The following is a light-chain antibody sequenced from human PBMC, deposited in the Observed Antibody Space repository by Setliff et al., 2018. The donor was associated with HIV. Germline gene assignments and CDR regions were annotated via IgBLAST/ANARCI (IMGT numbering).Light chain of an antibody. V-gene: IGLV1-40*01. CDR2: ANS. CDR1: SSNVGVGYD. J-gene: IGLJ1*01. CDR3: QSHDSSLSGFV. Sequence: QSALTQPPSVSGAPGQRVTISCTGSSSNVGVGYDVHWYQHLPGTAPKLLISANSNRPSGVPDRFSGSKSGTSASLAITGLQAEDEAYYYCQSHDSSLSGFVFGTGTKVTVL.